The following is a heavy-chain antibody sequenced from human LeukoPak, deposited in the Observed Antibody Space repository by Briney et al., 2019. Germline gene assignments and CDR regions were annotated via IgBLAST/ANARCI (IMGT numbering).Heavy chain of an antibody. Sequence: PSETLSLTCAVYGGSFSGYYWSWIRQPPGKGLEWIGEINHSGSTNYNPSLKSRVTISVDTSKNQFSLKLSSVTAADTAVYYCASTPGSGSYVDYWGQGTLVPVSS. CDR2: INHSGST. J-gene: IGHJ4*02. D-gene: IGHD3-10*01. V-gene: IGHV4-34*01. CDR3: ASTPGSGSYVDY. CDR1: GGSFSGYY.